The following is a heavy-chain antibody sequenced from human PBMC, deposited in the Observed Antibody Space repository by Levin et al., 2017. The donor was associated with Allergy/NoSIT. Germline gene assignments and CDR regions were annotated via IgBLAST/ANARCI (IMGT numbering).Heavy chain of an antibody. CDR3: ARDKGIAVAGGFDY. Sequence: GESLKISCAASGFTFDDYGMNWGRQAPGKGLGGVSGINWKGGRKGYEDSVKGRFTISRDNAKNSLYLKMNSLRAEDTALYYCARDKGIAVAGGFDYWGQGTLVTVSS. D-gene: IGHD6-19*01. CDR1: GFTFDDYG. J-gene: IGHJ4*02. V-gene: IGHV3-20*04. CDR2: INWKGGRK.